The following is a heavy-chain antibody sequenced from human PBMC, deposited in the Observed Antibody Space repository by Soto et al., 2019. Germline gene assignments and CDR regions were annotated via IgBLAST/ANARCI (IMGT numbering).Heavy chain of an antibody. V-gene: IGHV4-61*01. CDR1: GGSVSSGSYY. CDR3: ARHALAVAGTGYFDY. CDR2: IYYSGST. Sequence: PSETLSLTCTVSGGSVSSGSYYWSWIRQPPGKGLEWIGYIYYSGSTIYNPSLESRLTISVDTSKNQFSLKLNSVTAADAAVYYCARHALAVAGTGYFDYWGQGILVTVSS. J-gene: IGHJ4*02. D-gene: IGHD6-19*01.